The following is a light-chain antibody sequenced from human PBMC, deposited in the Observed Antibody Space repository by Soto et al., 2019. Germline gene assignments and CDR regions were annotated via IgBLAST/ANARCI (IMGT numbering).Light chain of an antibody. CDR3: QQSSDWPPIT. CDR2: GAP. Sequence: EIVMTQSPATLSVSPGERVTLSCRASQSVSKNLAWYQQKPGQAPRLLIYGAPTRATGVPARFSGSGSGTEFTLTIDSLQSEDFAVYYCQQSSDWPPITFGQGTRLEIK. V-gene: IGKV3-15*01. J-gene: IGKJ5*01. CDR1: QSVSKN.